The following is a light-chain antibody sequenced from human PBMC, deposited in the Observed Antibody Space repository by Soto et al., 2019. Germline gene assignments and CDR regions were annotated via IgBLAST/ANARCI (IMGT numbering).Light chain of an antibody. CDR2: DNT. CDR3: QSFDKSLSGSV. Sequence: QSVLTQPASVSGSPGQSITISCTGSTSNIGAHFDVHWYQQLPGTAPKLVIYDNTHRLSGVPDRFSASKSGTSASLTITGLQAEDEADYYCQSFDKSLSGSVFGGGTKVTVL. J-gene: IGLJ3*02. V-gene: IGLV1-40*01. CDR1: TSNIGAHFD.